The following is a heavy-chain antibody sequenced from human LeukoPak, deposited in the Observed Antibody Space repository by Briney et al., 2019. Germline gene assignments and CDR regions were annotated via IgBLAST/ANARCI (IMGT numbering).Heavy chain of an antibody. CDR3: ARGTVVVPY. J-gene: IGHJ4*02. CDR2: ISSSSSTI. CDR1: GFTFSSYS. D-gene: IGHD2-15*01. Sequence: GGSLRLSCAASGFTFSSYSMNWVRQAPGKGLEWVSYISSSSSTIYYADSVKGRFTISRDNAKNSLYLQMNSLRAEDTAVYYCARGTVVVPYWGQGTLVTVSS. V-gene: IGHV3-48*04.